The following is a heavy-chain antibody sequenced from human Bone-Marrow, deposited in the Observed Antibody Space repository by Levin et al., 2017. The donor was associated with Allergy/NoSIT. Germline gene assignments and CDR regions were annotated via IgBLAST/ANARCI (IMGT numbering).Heavy chain of an antibody. CDR2: IWYDGSNK. D-gene: IGHD3-3*01. J-gene: IGHJ3*02. CDR1: GFTFSSYG. CDR3: ARNHYDFWSGYYLSGPEARDAFDI. V-gene: IGHV3-33*01. Sequence: PGGSLRLSCAASGFTFSSYGMHWVRQAPGKGLEWVAVIWYDGSNKYYADSVKGRFTISRDNSKNTLYLQMNSLRAEDTAVYYCARNHYDFWSGYYLSGPEARDAFDIWGQGTMVTVSS.